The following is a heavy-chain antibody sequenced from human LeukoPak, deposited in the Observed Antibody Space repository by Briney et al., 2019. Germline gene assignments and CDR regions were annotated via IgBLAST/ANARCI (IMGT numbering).Heavy chain of an antibody. CDR3: ARRPRAGWFDP. Sequence: PSETLSLTCTVSGYSISSGYYWGWIRQPPGKGLEWIGSIYHSGRTYCNPSLKSRVTISVDTSKNQFSLKLRSVTAADTAVYYCARRPRAGWFDPWGQGTLVTVSS. J-gene: IGHJ5*02. CDR2: IYHSGRT. V-gene: IGHV4-38-2*02. CDR1: GYSISSGYY.